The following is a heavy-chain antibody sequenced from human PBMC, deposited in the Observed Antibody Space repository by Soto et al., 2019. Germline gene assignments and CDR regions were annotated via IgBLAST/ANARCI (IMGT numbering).Heavy chain of an antibody. J-gene: IGHJ4*02. CDR1: GFTFSSNA. CDR2: ISGSGGST. Sequence: EVQLLESGGCLVQPGGSLRLSCAASGFTFSSNAMRRVRQAPVKRLEWVSAISGSGGSTYYADSVKGRFTISRDNSKNTLYLQMNSLRAEDTAVYYCARRGSGSYYDYWGQGTLVTVSS. CDR3: ARRGSGSYYDY. V-gene: IGHV3-23*01. D-gene: IGHD1-26*01.